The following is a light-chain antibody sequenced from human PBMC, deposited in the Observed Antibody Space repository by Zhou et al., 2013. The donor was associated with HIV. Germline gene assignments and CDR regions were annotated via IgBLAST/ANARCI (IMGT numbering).Light chain of an antibody. CDR3: LQDYNYPWT. Sequence: AIQMTQSPSSLSASVGDRVTITCRASQAISNDLAWYQQRPGRAPELLIFAASTVQSGVPSRFSGSGSGTDFKLTISGLQPEDFATYYCLQDYNYPWTFGQRDQGG. V-gene: IGKV1-6*01. J-gene: IGKJ1*01. CDR1: QAISND. CDR2: AAS.